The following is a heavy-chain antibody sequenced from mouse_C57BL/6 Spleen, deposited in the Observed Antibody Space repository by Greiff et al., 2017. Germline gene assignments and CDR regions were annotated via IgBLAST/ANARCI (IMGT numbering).Heavy chain of an antibody. Sequence: VQLQQSGAELVRPGASVKLSCTASGFNIKDDYMHWVKQRPEQGLEWIGWIDPENGDTEYASKFQGKATITADTSSNTAYLQLSSLTSEDTAVYYCTIFSGFAYWGQGTLVTVSA. CDR2: IDPENGDT. CDR1: GFNIKDDY. V-gene: IGHV14-4*01. J-gene: IGHJ3*01. CDR3: TIFSGFAY.